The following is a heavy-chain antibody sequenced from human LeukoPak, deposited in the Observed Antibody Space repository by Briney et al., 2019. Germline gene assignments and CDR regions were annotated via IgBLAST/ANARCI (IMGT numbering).Heavy chain of an antibody. CDR1: GFTFSTYR. D-gene: IGHD3-9*01. V-gene: IGHV3-7*01. Sequence: QPGGSLRLSCAASGFTFSTYRMSWVRQAPGKGLEWVANIKQDGSEKYYVDSVKGRFTISRDNAKNSLYLQMNSLRAEDTAVYYCARDYGGIDYDILTGPPLGYWGQGTLVTVSS. J-gene: IGHJ4*02. CDR2: IKQDGSEK. CDR3: ARDYGGIDYDILTGPPLGY.